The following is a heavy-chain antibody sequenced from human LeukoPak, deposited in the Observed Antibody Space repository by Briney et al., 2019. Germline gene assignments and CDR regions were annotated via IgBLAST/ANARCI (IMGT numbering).Heavy chain of an antibody. J-gene: IGHJ6*04. V-gene: IGHV4-34*01. CDR3: AKGRSGSYYNSYGMDV. CDR2: INHSGST. D-gene: IGHD3-10*01. CDR1: GGSFSGYY. Sequence: SETLSLTCAVYGGSFSGYYWSWIRQPPGKGLEWIGEINHSGSTNYNPSLKSRVTISVDTSKSQFSLKLSSVTAADTAVYYCAKGRSGSYYNSYGMDVWGKGTTVTVSS.